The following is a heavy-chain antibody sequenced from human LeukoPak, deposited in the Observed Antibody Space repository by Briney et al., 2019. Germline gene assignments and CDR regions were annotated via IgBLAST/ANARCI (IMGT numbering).Heavy chain of an antibody. CDR2: ISAYNGNT. Sequence: ASVKVSCKASGYTFTSYGISWVRQAPGQGLEWMGWISAYNGNTNYAQKLQGRVTMTTDTSTSTAYMELRSLRSDDTAVYYCARVLRDCGSGSYYNGAFDYWGQGTLVTVSS. J-gene: IGHJ4*02. V-gene: IGHV1-18*01. CDR1: GYTFTSYG. D-gene: IGHD3-10*01. CDR3: ARVLRDCGSGSYYNGAFDY.